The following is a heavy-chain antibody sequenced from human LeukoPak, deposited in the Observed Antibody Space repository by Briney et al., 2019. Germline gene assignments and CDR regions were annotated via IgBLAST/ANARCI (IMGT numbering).Heavy chain of an antibody. V-gene: IGHV3-30-3*01. CDR3: AREGAGSWFDP. J-gene: IGHJ5*02. CDR1: GFTFSSYA. Sequence: GGSLRLSCAASGFTFSSYAMHWVRQAPGKGLEGVAVISYDGSSKYYADSVKGRFTISRDNSKNTLYLQMNSLRAEDTAVYYCAREGAGSWFDPWGQGTLVTVSS. CDR2: ISYDGSSK. D-gene: IGHD1-26*01.